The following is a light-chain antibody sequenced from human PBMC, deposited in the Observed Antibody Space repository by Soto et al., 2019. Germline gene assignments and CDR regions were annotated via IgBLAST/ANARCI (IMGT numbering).Light chain of an antibody. CDR2: GAS. J-gene: IGKJ1*01. V-gene: IGKV3-20*01. Sequence: EIVLTQSPGTLSLSPGERATLSCRASQSVSSSYLAWYQQKPGQAPRLLIYGASSRATGIPDRFSGSGSGTDFTLTISRLEAEDFGVYFCPQYGSSPRTFGQGTQVEIK. CDR3: PQYGSSPRT. CDR1: QSVSSSY.